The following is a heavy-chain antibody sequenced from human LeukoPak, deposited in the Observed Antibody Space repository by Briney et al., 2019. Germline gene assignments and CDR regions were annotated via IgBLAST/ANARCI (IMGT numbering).Heavy chain of an antibody. J-gene: IGHJ4*02. D-gene: IGHD3-16*01. CDR2: ISYDGSNK. CDR3: ARGSVGVRR. Sequence: GGSLRLSCAASGFTFSSYAMHWVRQAPGKGLEWVAVISYDGSNKYYADSVKGRFTISRDNSKNTLYLQMNSLRAEDTAVYYCARGSVGVRRWGQGTLVTVSS. V-gene: IGHV3-30-3*01. CDR1: GFTFSSYA.